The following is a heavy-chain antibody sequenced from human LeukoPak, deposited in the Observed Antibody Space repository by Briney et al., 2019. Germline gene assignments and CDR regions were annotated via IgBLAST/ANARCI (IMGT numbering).Heavy chain of an antibody. CDR2: ISGSGGST. CDR3: ARSVVPDGYFDL. CDR1: GFTFSSYA. J-gene: IGHJ2*01. D-gene: IGHD2-2*01. Sequence: GGSLRLSCAASGFTFSSYAMSWVRQAPGKGLEGVSAISGSGGSTYYADSVKGRFTISRDNSKNTLYLQMNSLRAEDTAVYYCARSVVPDGYFDLWGRGTLVTVSS. V-gene: IGHV3-23*01.